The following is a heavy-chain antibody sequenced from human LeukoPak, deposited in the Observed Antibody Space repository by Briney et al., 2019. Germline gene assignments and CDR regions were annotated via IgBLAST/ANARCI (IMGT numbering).Heavy chain of an antibody. V-gene: IGHV3-48*04. CDR1: GFPFSTYS. J-gene: IGHJ4*02. Sequence: GGSLRLSCAASGFPFSTYSMNWVRQAPGKGLEWISYIDSSGSTIYYADSVKGRFTISRDNAKNSLYLQMNSLRAEDTAVYYCARVTGMVLRFLEWTPGGPYYFDYWGQGTLVTVSS. CDR3: ARVTGMVLRFLEWTPGGPYYFDY. CDR2: IDSSGSTI. D-gene: IGHD3-3*01.